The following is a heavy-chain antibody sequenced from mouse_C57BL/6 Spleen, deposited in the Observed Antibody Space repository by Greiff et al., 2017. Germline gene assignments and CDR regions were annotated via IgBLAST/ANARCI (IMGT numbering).Heavy chain of an antibody. CDR2: IYPGSGST. CDR1: GYTFTSYW. D-gene: IGHD1-1*01. Sequence: VQLQQSGAELVKPGASVKMSCKASGYTFTSYWITWVKQRPGQGLEWIGDIYPGSGSTNYNEKFKSKATLTVDTSSSTAYMQLSSLISEDSAVYYCARRYYGSSYFDYWGQGTTLTVSS. CDR3: ARRYYGSSYFDY. J-gene: IGHJ2*01. V-gene: IGHV1-55*01.